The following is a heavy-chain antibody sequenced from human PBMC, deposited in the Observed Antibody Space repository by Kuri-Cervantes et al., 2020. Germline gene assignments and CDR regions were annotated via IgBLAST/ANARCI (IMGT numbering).Heavy chain of an antibody. CDR3: AKDPNCLDYDFWSGPNAFFDY. Sequence: GGSLRLSCAASGSTFSSYGMHWVRQAPGKGLEWVAVISYDGSNKYYADSVKGRFTISRDNSKNTLYLQMNSLRAEDTAVYYCAKDPNCLDYDFWSGPNAFFDYWGQGTLVTVSS. V-gene: IGHV3-30*18. J-gene: IGHJ4*02. CDR2: ISYDGSNK. CDR1: GSTFSSYG. D-gene: IGHD3-3*01.